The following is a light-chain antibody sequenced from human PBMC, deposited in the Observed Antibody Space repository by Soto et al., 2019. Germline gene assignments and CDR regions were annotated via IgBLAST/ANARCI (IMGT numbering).Light chain of an antibody. Sequence: EIVLTQSPGTLSLSPGERATLSCRASQSVSSSYLAWYQQKPGQAPRLLIYGASSSATGIPDRFSGSGSGTDFTLTISRLEPEDFAVYYCQQHGSSPLTFGGGTEVEIK. CDR1: QSVSSSY. V-gene: IGKV3-20*01. CDR3: QQHGSSPLT. J-gene: IGKJ4*01. CDR2: GAS.